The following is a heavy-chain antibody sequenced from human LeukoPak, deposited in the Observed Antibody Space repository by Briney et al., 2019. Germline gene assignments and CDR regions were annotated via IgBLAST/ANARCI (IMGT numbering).Heavy chain of an antibody. CDR2: IYTSGST. CDR1: GGSISSGSYY. D-gene: IGHD2/OR15-2a*01. CDR3: ARDFSAAFDI. Sequence: SQTLSLTCTVSGGSISSGSYYWSWIRQPAGKGLEWIGRIYTSGSTNYNPSLKSRVTISVDTSKNQFSLKLSSVTAADTAVYYCARDFSAAFDIWGQGTMVTVSS. V-gene: IGHV4-61*02. J-gene: IGHJ3*02.